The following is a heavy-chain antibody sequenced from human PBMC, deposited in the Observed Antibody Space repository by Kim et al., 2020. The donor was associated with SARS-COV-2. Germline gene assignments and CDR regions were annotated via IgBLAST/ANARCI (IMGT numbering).Heavy chain of an antibody. D-gene: IGHD3-10*01. CDR3: TTDRVWFGERVDDAFDI. CDR2: IKSKTDGEAT. V-gene: IGHV3-15*01. Sequence: GGSLRLSCAASGFTFSKAWMSWVRQAPGKGLEWVGRIKSKTDGEATDYAAPVKGRFTISRDDSKNMMYLQMNSLRTEDTAVYYCTTDRVWFGERVDDAFDIWGQGTMVTVSS. CDR1: GFTFSKAW. J-gene: IGHJ3*02.